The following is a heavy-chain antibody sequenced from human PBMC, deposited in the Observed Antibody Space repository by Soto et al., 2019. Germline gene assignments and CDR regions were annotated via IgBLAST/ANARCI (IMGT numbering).Heavy chain of an antibody. V-gene: IGHV3-30-3*01. CDR1: GFTLGNYG. J-gene: IGHJ6*02. Sequence: QVQLVESGGGVVQPGRSLRLSCAASGFTLGNYGMNWVRQAPGKGLEWVAVISYDGGNKYYAESVKGRFTISRDNFKKTVDLQMTRLRAEDTAVYYCARDRGEHIVVMTAIYYYYYGMDVWGQGPTVTVSS. CDR3: ARDRGEHIVVMTAIYYYYYGMDV. CDR2: ISYDGGNK. D-gene: IGHD2-21*02.